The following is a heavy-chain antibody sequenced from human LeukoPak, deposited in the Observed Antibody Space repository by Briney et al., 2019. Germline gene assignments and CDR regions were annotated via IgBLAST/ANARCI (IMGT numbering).Heavy chain of an antibody. D-gene: IGHD6-19*01. CDR2: ISSSSSYI. CDR1: GFTFSSYS. Sequence: PGGSLRLSCAASGFTFSSYSMNWVRQAPGEGLEWVSPISSSSSYIYYADSVKGRFTISRDNAKNSLYLQMNSLRAEDTAVYYCAKLGYSSGWPVDYWGQGTLVTVSS. V-gene: IGHV3-21*01. J-gene: IGHJ4*02. CDR3: AKLGYSSGWPVDY.